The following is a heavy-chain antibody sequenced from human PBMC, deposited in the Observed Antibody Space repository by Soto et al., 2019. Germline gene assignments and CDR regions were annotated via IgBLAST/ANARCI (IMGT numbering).Heavy chain of an antibody. Sequence: GYSVKISCKGFGYKSIDYWIGRVRQVPGEGLEWMGSIYPGDFDIKYGPSFQGQVTISAVKSITTIYLHWGGLKASDTVIYYCARACGGEYHDRRSWYSAYWGQGTQVTVSS. D-gene: IGHD3-22*01. CDR3: ARACGGEYHDRRSWYSAY. J-gene: IGHJ4*02. V-gene: IGHV5-51*01. CDR1: GYKSIDYW. CDR2: IYPGDFDI.